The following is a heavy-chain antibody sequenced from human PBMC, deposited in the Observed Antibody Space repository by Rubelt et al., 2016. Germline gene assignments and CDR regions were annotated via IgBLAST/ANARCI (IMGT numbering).Heavy chain of an antibody. D-gene: IGHD4-17*01. Sequence: LLLQETGPGLVKPSETLSLTCTVSGGSISSSRHYWGWIRQSPGKGLEWLSCLTDSGGTTYYADSVKGRLTISHDNFRNTLYLQMNSRRAEDTAVYYCAKDYGDYPNDALDSWGQGTMVTVSS. CDR3: AKDYGDYPNDALDS. V-gene: IGHV3-23*01. J-gene: IGHJ3*02. CDR2: LTDSGGTT. CDR1: GGSISSSRHY.